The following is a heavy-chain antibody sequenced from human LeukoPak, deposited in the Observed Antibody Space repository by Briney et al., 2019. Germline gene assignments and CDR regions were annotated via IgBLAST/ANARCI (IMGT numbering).Heavy chain of an antibody. V-gene: IGHV1-69*13. CDR3: ARRRVYCSSTSCPFDP. D-gene: IGHD2-2*01. J-gene: IGHJ5*02. Sequence: SVKVSCKASGGTFSSYAISWVRQASGQGLEWMGGIIPIFGTANYAQKFQGRVTITADESTSTAYMELSSLRSEDTAVYYCARRRVYCSSTSCPFDPWGQGTLVTVSS. CDR1: GGTFSSYA. CDR2: IIPIFGTA.